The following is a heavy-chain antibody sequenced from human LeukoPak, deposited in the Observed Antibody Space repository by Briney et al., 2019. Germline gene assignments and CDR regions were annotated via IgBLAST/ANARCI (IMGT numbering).Heavy chain of an antibody. D-gene: IGHD1-1*01. V-gene: IGHV4-34*01. CDR2: INHSGST. J-gene: IGHJ4*02. CDR3: ARDRELGY. Sequence: SETLSLTCAVYGASFSHYYWRWLRQPPAKGLEWIGEINHSGSTNYNPSLKSRVAISVDTSKNQFSLKLSSVTAADTAVYYCARDRELGYWGQGTLVTVSS. CDR1: GASFSHYY.